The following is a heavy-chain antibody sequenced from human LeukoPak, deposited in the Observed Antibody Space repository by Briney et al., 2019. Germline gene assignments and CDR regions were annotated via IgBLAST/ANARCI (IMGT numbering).Heavy chain of an antibody. D-gene: IGHD3-22*01. CDR2: ISHDGTT. CDR3: TREDRPFCPFAY. V-gene: IGHV4-4*02. CDR1: GGSIDITNY. Sequence: SVTLSLTCGVSGGSIDITNYWSWVRQAPGKGLEWIGEISHDGTTNHNPSLRSRVAMSLDRANNQFSLSLTSVTAADTAVYYCTREDRPFCPFAYWGQGVLVTVSS. J-gene: IGHJ4*02.